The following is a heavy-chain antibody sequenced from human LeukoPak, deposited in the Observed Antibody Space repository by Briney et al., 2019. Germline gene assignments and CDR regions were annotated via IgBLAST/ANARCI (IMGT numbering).Heavy chain of an antibody. D-gene: IGHD2-15*01. CDR1: GFTFSSYA. Sequence: PGGSLRLSCAASGFTFSSYAMSWVRQAPGKGLEWVSAISGSGGSTYYADSVEGRFTISRDNSKNTLYLQMNSLRAEDTAVYYCAKGTLGSCSGASCYPLDYWGQGTLVTVSS. CDR3: AKGTLGSCSGASCYPLDY. V-gene: IGHV3-23*01. J-gene: IGHJ4*02. CDR2: ISGSGGST.